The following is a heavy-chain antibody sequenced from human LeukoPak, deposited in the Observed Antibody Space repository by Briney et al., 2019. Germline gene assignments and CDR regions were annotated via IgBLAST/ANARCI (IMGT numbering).Heavy chain of an antibody. V-gene: IGHV5-10-1*01. D-gene: IGHD2-2*01. CDR3: ARPTTSSRYVPDY. CDR1: GYSFTSYW. CDR2: IDPSDSYT. Sequence: GESLKISCKGSGYSFTSYWISWVRQMPGKGLEWMGTIDPSDSYTNYSPSFQGHVTISADKSISTAYLQWSSLKVSDTAIYFCARPTTSSRYVPDYWGQGTLVTVSS. J-gene: IGHJ4*02.